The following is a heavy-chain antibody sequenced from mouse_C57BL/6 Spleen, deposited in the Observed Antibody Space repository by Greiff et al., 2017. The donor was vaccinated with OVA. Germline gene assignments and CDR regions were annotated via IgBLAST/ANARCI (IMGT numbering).Heavy chain of an antibody. J-gene: IGHJ4*01. Sequence: VKLQQPGAELVMPGASVKLSCKASGYTFTSYWMHWVKQRPGQGLEWIGEIDPSDSYTNYNQKFKGKSTLTVDKSSSTAYMQLSSLTSEDSAVYYCARSLTANYAMDYWGQGTSVTVSS. CDR1: GYTFTSYW. CDR2: IDPSDSYT. V-gene: IGHV1-69*01. CDR3: ARSLTANYAMDY. D-gene: IGHD4-1*01.